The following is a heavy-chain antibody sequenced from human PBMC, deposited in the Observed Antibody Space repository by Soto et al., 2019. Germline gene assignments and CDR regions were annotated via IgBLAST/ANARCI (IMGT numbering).Heavy chain of an antibody. J-gene: IGHJ4*02. CDR1: GFTFSSYA. CDR2: ISGSGDTT. D-gene: IGHD6-19*01. V-gene: IGHV3-23*01. CDR3: AKDRSSGWYLFDY. Sequence: PGGSLRLSCAASGFTFSSYAMSWARQAPGKGLEWVSGISGSGDTTYYADSVKGRFTISRDNSKNTLYLQMNSLRAEDTAVYYCAKDRSSGWYLFDYWGQGTLVTVSS.